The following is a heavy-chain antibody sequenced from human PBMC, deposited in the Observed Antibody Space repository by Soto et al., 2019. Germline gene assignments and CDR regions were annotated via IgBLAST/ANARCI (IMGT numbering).Heavy chain of an antibody. CDR3: ARDAGATAVAGIPTIDY. CDR2: IIPILGIA. Sequence: ASVKVSCKASGGTFSSYTISWVRQAPGQGLEWMGRIIPILGIANYAQKFQGRVTITADKSTSTAYMELSSLRSEDTAVYYCARDAGATAVAGIPTIDYWGQGTLVTVSS. CDR1: GGTFSSYT. J-gene: IGHJ4*02. D-gene: IGHD6-19*01. V-gene: IGHV1-69*04.